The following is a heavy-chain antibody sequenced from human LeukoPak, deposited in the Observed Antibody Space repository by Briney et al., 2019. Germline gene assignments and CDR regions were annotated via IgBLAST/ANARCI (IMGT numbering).Heavy chain of an antibody. CDR2: INPSGGST. Sequence: ASVKVSCKASGYTFTSYYMHWVRQAPGQGLEWMGIINPSGGSTSYAQKFQGRVTMTRDMSTSTVYMELSSLRSEDTAVYYCARDEPRINAFDIWGQGTMVTVSS. CDR3: ARDEPRINAFDI. V-gene: IGHV1-46*01. D-gene: IGHD2-15*01. CDR1: GYTFTSYY. J-gene: IGHJ3*02.